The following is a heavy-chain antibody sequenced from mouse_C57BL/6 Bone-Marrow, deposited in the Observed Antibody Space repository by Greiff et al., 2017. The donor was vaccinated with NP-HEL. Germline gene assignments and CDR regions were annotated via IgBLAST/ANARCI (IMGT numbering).Heavy chain of an antibody. V-gene: IGHV1-69*01. CDR1: GYTFTSYW. Sequence: VQLKQPGAELVMPGASVKLSCKASGYTFTSYWMHWVKQRPGQGLEWIGEIDPSDSYTNYNQKFKGKSTLTVDKSSSTAYMQLSSLTSEDSAVYYCARRGITTVVDYWGQGTTLTVSS. J-gene: IGHJ2*01. CDR2: IDPSDSYT. CDR3: ARRGITTVVDY. D-gene: IGHD1-1*01.